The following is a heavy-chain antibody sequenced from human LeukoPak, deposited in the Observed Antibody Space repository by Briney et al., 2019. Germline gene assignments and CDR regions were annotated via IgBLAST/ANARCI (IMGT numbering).Heavy chain of an antibody. V-gene: IGHV4-59*01. J-gene: IGHJ5*02. D-gene: IGHD3-9*01. CDR1: RGSISSYY. Sequence: SETLSLTCTVSRGSISSYYWSWIRQPPGKGLEWIGYIYYSGSTNYNPSLKSRVTISVDTSKNQFSLKLSSVTAADTAVYYCARVHDKGVSWFDPWGQGTLVTVSS. CDR3: ARVHDKGVSWFDP. CDR2: IYYSGST.